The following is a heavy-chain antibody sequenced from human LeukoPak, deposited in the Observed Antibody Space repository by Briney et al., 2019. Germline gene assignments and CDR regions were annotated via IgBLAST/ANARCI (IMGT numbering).Heavy chain of an antibody. CDR1: GFTFSNAW. D-gene: IGHD3-10*01. Sequence: GGSLRLSCAASGFTFSNAWMSWVRQAPGKGLEWVGRIKSKTDGGTTDYAAPVKGRITISRDDSKNTLYLQMNSLKTEDTAVYYCTTYMVRGVNVYWGQGTLVTVSS. V-gene: IGHV3-15*01. CDR3: TTYMVRGVNVY. J-gene: IGHJ4*02. CDR2: IKSKTDGGTT.